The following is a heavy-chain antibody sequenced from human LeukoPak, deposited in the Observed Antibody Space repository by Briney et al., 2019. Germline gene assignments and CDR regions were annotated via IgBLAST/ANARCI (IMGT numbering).Heavy chain of an antibody. CDR1: GYSISTGYY. CDR3: ARDMSLGSGNYAFEI. J-gene: IGHJ3*02. Sequence: PSETLSLTCTVSGYSISTGYYWDWIRQPPGKGLEWIGTFYHGGSTYYNPSLKSRVTMSVDTSKKQFSLNLRSVTAADTAVYYCARDMSLGSGNYAFEIWGHGTMVIVSS. D-gene: IGHD3-10*01. V-gene: IGHV4-38-2*02. CDR2: FYHGGST.